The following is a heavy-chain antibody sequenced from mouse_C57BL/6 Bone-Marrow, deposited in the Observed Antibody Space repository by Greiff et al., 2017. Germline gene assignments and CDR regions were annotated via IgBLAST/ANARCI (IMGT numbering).Heavy chain of an antibody. V-gene: IGHV5-15*01. J-gene: IGHJ4*01. CDR1: GFTFSDYG. D-gene: IGHD1-1*01. CDR3: ARGDYGSGYAMDY. CDR2: ISHLAYSI. Sequence: EVQRVESGGGLVQPGGSLKLSCAASGFTFSDYGMAWVRQAPRKGLEWVAFISHLAYSIYSADTVTGRVTISIDKAKNTLYLEMSSLRSEDTAMYYGARGDYGSGYAMDYWGQGTSVTGSS.